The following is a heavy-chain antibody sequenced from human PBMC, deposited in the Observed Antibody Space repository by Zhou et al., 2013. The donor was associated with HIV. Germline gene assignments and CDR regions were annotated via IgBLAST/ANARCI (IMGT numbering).Heavy chain of an antibody. CDR2: IIPFFGGP. CDR3: ARLLRAKGLIDL. D-gene: IGHD3-3*01. Sequence: QVQLVQSGAEVKKPGSSVRVSCRPSESIFNSYAITWVRQAPGQGLEWMGRIIPFFGGPNFAQKFQGRVTMTTDTSTNTTYMELRSLRFDDTAIYYCARLLRAKGLIDLWGPGTLVTVSS. V-gene: IGHV1-69*04. CDR1: ESIFNSYA. J-gene: IGHJ5*02.